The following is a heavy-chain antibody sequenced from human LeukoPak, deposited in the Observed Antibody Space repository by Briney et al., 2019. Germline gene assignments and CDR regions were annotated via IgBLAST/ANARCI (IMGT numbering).Heavy chain of an antibody. CDR2: ISGSGGST. J-gene: IGHJ6*02. V-gene: IGHV3-23*01. CDR1: GFTFSSYA. Sequence: GGSLRLSCAASGFTFSSYAMSWVRQAPGRGLGWVSAISGSGGSTYYADSVKGRFTISRDNSKNTLYLQMNSLRAEDTAVYYCAKDQSYGMDVWGQGTTVTVSS. CDR3: AKDQSYGMDV.